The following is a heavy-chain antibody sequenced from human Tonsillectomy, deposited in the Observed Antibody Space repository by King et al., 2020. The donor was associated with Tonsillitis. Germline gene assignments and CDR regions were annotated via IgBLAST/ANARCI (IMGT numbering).Heavy chain of an antibody. D-gene: IGHD5-18*01. CDR3: AHTAMASIDY. CDR1: GFSLSTSGVG. CDR2: IYWDDDE. J-gene: IGHJ4*02. V-gene: IGHV2-5*02. Sequence: TLKESGPTLVKPTQTLTLTCTFSGFSLSTSGVGVAWIRQPPGKALEWLALIYWDDDERYSPSLKSRLTVTKDTPRNQVVLTMTMMDPMDTGTYYCAHTAMASIDYWGQGTLVTVSS.